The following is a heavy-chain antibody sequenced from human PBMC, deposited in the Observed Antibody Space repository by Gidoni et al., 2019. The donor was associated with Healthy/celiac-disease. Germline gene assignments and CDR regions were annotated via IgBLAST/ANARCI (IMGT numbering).Heavy chain of an antibody. Sequence: QVQLVESGGGVVQPGRSLRLSCAASGSTFSSYAMHWVRQAPGKGLEWVAVISYDGSNKYYADSVKGRFTISRDNSKNTLYLQMNSLRAEDTAVYYCARDGGADHFDYWGQGTLVTVSS. CDR2: ISYDGSNK. D-gene: IGHD3-16*01. J-gene: IGHJ4*02. CDR1: GSTFSSYA. CDR3: ARDGGADHFDY. V-gene: IGHV3-30*04.